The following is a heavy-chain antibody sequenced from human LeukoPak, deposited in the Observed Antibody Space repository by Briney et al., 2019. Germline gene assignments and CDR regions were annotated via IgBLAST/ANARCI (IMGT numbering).Heavy chain of an antibody. D-gene: IGHD2-15*01. Sequence: PGGSLRLSCAASGFTFSRHGMHWVRQAPGKGLEWVAVIGDTGRAKYYADSVEGRFTASRDNFKNTLYLEMNSLRYDDTALYYCAKEMGCSGGSCYSALDYWGQGTLVAVSS. CDR1: GFTFSRHG. V-gene: IGHV3-30*18. CDR3: AKEMGCSGGSCYSALDY. J-gene: IGHJ4*02. CDR2: IGDTGRAK.